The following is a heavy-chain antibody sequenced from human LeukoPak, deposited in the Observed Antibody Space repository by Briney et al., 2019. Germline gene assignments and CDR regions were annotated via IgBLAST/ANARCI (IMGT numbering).Heavy chain of an antibody. CDR1: GGSISSGGFS. D-gene: IGHD3-3*01. V-gene: IGHV4-30-2*01. J-gene: IGHJ3*02. CDR2: IYHSGST. Sequence: PSETLSLTCGVSGGSISSGGFSWSWIRQPPGKGLEWIGYIYHSGSTYYKPSLKSRVTISVDTSKNQFSLKLSSVTAADTAVYYCARALPRFGRFLEWLYAFDIWGQGTMVTVSS. CDR3: ARALPRFGRFLEWLYAFDI.